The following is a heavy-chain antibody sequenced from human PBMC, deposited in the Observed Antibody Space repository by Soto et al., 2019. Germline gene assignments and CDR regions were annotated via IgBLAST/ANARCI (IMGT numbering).Heavy chain of an antibody. CDR3: ARDVWGDIVVVPAGHMDV. Sequence: EVQLVESGGGLVQPGGSLRLSCEASGFTFRNYDMHWVRQGTGKGLEWVSGISAAGDPDYADSVKGRFTISRDNSKTTLYLQMNSLRPEDTAVYYCARDVWGDIVVVPAGHMDVWGQGTTVTVSS. CDR2: ISAAGDP. D-gene: IGHD2-2*01. J-gene: IGHJ6*02. CDR1: GFTFRNYD. V-gene: IGHV3-13*05.